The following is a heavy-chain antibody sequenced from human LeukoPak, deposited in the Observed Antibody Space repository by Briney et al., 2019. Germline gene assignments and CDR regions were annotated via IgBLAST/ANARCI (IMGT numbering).Heavy chain of an antibody. CDR2: IDPDTGDT. Sequence: ASVKVSCKPSGYTFIDHYLHWVRQAPGQGLESLGWIDPDTGDTNYPQKFQGRVTMTSDTSSSTAYMELNRLRSDDTAVYYCARAGHNSNSGGYDFWGLGTLVTVSS. D-gene: IGHD3-22*01. J-gene: IGHJ4*02. V-gene: IGHV1-2*02. CDR1: GYTFIDHY. CDR3: ARAGHNSNSGGYDF.